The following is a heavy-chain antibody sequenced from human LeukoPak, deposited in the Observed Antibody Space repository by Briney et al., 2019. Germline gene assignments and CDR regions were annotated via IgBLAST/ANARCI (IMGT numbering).Heavy chain of an antibody. J-gene: IGHJ4*02. V-gene: IGHV4-30-2*01. CDR3: AGRYYDSSGYSHPYFDY. CDR2: IYHSGST. D-gene: IGHD3-22*01. CDR1: GGSISSGGYS. Sequence: SETLSLTCAVSGGSISSGGYSWSWIRQPPGKGLEWIGYIYHSGSTYYNPSLKSRVTISVDRSKNQFSLKLSSVTAADTAVYYCAGRYYDSSGYSHPYFDYWGQGTLVTVSS.